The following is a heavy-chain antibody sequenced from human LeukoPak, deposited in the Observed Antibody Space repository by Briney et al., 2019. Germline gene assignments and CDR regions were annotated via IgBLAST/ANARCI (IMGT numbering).Heavy chain of an antibody. CDR3: ARATYYYDSSGYYHPGYFDY. CDR2: ISAYNGNT. J-gene: IGHJ4*02. V-gene: IGHV1-18*01. Sequence: GASVKVSCKASGYTFTSYGISWVRQAPGQGLEWMGWISAYNGNTNYAQKLQGRVTMATDTSTSTAYMERRSLRSDDTAVYYCARATYYYDSSGYYHPGYFDYWGQGTLVTVSS. CDR1: GYTFTSYG. D-gene: IGHD3-22*01.